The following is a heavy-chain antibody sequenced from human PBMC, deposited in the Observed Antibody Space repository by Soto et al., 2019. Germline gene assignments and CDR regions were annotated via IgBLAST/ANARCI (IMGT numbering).Heavy chain of an antibody. CDR1: GFSLSTSGVG. V-gene: IGHV2-5*02. CDR3: ARHYGSGSYDDY. Sequence: QITLKESGPTLVKPTQTLTLTCTFSGFSLSTSGVGVGWIRQPPGKALEWLALIYWDDDKRYSPSLKSRLTITKDTSKNQVVLTMTNMDPVDTATYYGARHYGSGSYDDYWGQGTLVTVSS. J-gene: IGHJ4*02. CDR2: IYWDDDK. D-gene: IGHD3-10*01.